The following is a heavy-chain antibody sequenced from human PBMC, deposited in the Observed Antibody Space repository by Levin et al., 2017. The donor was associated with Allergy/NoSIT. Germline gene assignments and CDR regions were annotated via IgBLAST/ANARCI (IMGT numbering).Heavy chain of an antibody. CDR3: ARGLHYYGSGSYYHAGWYFDY. J-gene: IGHJ4*02. Sequence: RSQTLSLTCAVYGGSFSGYYWSWIRQPPGKGLEWIGEINHSGSTNYNPSLKSRVTISVDTSKNQFSLKLSSVTAADTAVYYCARGLHYYGSGSYYHAGWYFDYWGQGTLVTVSS. CDR2: INHSGST. V-gene: IGHV4-34*01. CDR1: GGSFSGYY. D-gene: IGHD3-10*01.